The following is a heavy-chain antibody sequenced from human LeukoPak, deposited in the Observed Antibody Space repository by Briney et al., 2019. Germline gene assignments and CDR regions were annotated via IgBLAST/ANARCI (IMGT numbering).Heavy chain of an antibody. CDR1: GFTFSSYA. J-gene: IGHJ4*02. CDR3: AKAQKFSSGCHDY. D-gene: IGHD6-19*01. CDR2: TSAGGGGT. V-gene: IGHV3-23*01. Sequence: PRGSLRLSCAASGFTFSSYAMTWGRQAPGKGLEWVSATSAGGGGTYYADSVKGRFTISRDNSKNTLYLEVNGLRAEDTAVYYCAKAQKFSSGCHDYWGQGTLVTVSS.